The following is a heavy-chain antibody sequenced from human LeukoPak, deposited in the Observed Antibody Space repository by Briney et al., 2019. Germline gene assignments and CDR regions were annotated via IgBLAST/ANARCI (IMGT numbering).Heavy chain of an antibody. CDR1: GYTFTSYD. CDR2: MNTNTGNT. V-gene: IGHV1-8*01. J-gene: IGHJ4*02. CDR3: ARGTIGGATSDY. D-gene: IGHD1-26*01. Sequence: ASVQVSCKASGYTFTSYDINWVRQATGQGREWMGWMNTNTGNTGYAQKFQDRVTMTRDTSITTAYMELNSLRSEDTAVYYCARGTIGGATSDYWGRGTLVTVSS.